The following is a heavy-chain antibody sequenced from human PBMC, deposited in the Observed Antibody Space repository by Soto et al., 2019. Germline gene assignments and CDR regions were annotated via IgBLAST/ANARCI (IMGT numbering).Heavy chain of an antibody. CDR2: IYYSGST. D-gene: IGHD2-15*01. CDR3: ARVSPTKYLAV. Sequence: SETLSLTCTASGGSISSYYWSWIRQPPGKGLEWIGYIYYSGSTNYIPALKSRVTISVDTSKSLFSLKLSSVTAADTAVYYCARVSPTKYLAVWGQGTTVTVSS. CDR1: GGSISSYY. J-gene: IGHJ6*02. V-gene: IGHV4-59*01.